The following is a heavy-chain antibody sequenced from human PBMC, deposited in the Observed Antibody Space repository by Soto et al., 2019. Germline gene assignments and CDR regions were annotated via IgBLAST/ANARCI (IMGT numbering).Heavy chain of an antibody. CDR2: ISYDGSNK. CDR3: ARDYNPRVTARVDY. D-gene: IGHD5-18*01. CDR1: GFTFSSYA. Sequence: QVQLVESGGGVVQPGRSLRLSCAASGFTFSSYAMHWVRQAPGKRLEWVAVISYDGSNKYYADSVKGRFTISRDNSKNTLYLQMNSLRAEDTAVYYCARDYNPRVTARVDYWGQGTLVTVSS. J-gene: IGHJ4*02. V-gene: IGHV3-30-3*01.